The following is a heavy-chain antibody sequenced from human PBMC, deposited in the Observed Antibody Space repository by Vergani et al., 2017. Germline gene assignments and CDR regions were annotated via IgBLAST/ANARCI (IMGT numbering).Heavy chain of an antibody. CDR1: GFTFSSYW. CDR2: IKQDGSEK. CDR3: ATDPAGCSSTSCYDYYYYYMDV. Sequence: EVQLVESGGGLVQPGGSLRLSCAASGFTFSSYWMSWVRQAPGKGLEWVANIKQDGSEKYYVDSVKGRFTISRDNAKNSLYLQMNSLRAEDTAVYYCATDPAGCSSTSCYDYYYYYMDVWGKGTTVTVSS. V-gene: IGHV3-7*01. J-gene: IGHJ6*03. D-gene: IGHD2-2*01.